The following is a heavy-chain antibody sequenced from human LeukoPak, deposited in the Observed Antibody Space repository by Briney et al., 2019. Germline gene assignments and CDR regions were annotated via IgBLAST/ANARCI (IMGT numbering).Heavy chain of an antibody. D-gene: IGHD6-19*01. CDR2: ISGSGGST. CDR1: GFTFSSYA. Sequence: GGSLRLSCAASGFTFSSYAMSWVRQAPRKGLEWVSAISGSGGSTYYADSVKGRFTISRDNSKNTLYLQMNSLRAEDTAVYYCARDRAVAGLFDNWGQGTLVTVSS. CDR3: ARDRAVAGLFDN. V-gene: IGHV3-23*01. J-gene: IGHJ4*02.